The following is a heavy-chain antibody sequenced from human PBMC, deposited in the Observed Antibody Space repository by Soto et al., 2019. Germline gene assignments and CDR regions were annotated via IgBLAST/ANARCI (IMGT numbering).Heavy chain of an antibody. D-gene: IGHD5-18*01. CDR3: VKEGYSYGPYAFDI. CDR2: ISSNGGST. CDR1: GFTFSSYA. Sequence: GGSLRLSCSASGFTFSSYAMHWVRQAPGKGLEYVSAISSNGGSTYYADSVKGRFTISRDNSKNTLYLQMSSLRAEDTAVYYCVKEGYSYGPYAFDIWGQGTMVTVSS. V-gene: IGHV3-64D*08. J-gene: IGHJ3*02.